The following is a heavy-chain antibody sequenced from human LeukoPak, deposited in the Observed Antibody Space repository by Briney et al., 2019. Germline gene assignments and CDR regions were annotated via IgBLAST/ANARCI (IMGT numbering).Heavy chain of an antibody. D-gene: IGHD6-13*01. CDR2: ISNSGGST. CDR1: GFTFNTYT. CDR3: AKGGIHRGYYYYYMDV. V-gene: IGHV3-23*01. Sequence: GGSLRLSCAASGFTFNTYTMYWVRQAPGKGLEWVSGISNSGGSTYYADSVKGRFTISRDNSKNTLYLQMNSLRAEDTALYYCAKGGIHRGYYYYYMDVWGKGTTVTISS. J-gene: IGHJ6*03.